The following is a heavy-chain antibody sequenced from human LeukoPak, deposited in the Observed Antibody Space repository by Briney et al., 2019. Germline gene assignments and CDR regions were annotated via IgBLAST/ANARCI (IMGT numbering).Heavy chain of an antibody. CDR1: GGSISSGGYY. J-gene: IGHJ4*02. V-gene: IGHV4-30-2*01. D-gene: IGHD3-22*01. Sequence: SETLSLTCTVSGGSISSGGYYWSWIRQPPGKGLEWIGYIYHSGSTYYSPSLKSRVTISVDRSKNQFSLKLSSVTAADTAVYYCARDHPHPYYYDSSGYYAWGQGTLVTVSS. CDR2: IYHSGST. CDR3: ARDHPHPYYYDSSGYYA.